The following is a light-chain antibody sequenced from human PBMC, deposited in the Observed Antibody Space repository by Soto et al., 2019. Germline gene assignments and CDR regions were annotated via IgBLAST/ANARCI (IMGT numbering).Light chain of an antibody. CDR2: DAS. V-gene: IGKV3D-20*02. J-gene: IGKJ5*01. Sequence: DIVLTHSPGTLSLSPGERATLSCSASQSVSSSYLAWYQQKPGQAPRLLIYDASNRATGIPARFSGSGSGTDFTLTINSLEPEDSAVYYCQQRSNWPSITFGQGTRLEI. CDR1: QSVSSSY. CDR3: QQRSNWPSIT.